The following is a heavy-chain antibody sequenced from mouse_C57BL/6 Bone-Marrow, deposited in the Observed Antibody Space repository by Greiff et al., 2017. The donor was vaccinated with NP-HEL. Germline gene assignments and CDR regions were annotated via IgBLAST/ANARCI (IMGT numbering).Heavy chain of an antibody. J-gene: IGHJ2*01. Sequence: VQLQQSGAELVRPGASVTLSCKASGYTFTDYEMHWVKQTPVHGLEWIGAIDPGTGGTAYNQKFKGKAILTADKSSSTAYMELRSLTSEDSADYYCTRSDGYDYWGKGTTLTVSS. D-gene: IGHD2-3*01. CDR1: GYTFTDYE. CDR2: IDPGTGGT. CDR3: TRSDGYDY. V-gene: IGHV1-15*01.